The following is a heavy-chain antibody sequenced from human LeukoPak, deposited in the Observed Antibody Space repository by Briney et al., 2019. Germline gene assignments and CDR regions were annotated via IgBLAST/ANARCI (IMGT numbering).Heavy chain of an antibody. Sequence: GGSLRLSCAASGFTFSSYSMNWVRQAPGKGLEWVSSISSGSSYKYYGDSVKGRFTISRDNTKKSLYLQMNSLRAEDTAVYYCARDDQGSSWYLGHSDAFDIWGQGTMVTVSS. J-gene: IGHJ3*02. CDR3: ARDDQGSSWYLGHSDAFDI. V-gene: IGHV3-21*01. D-gene: IGHD6-13*01. CDR2: ISSGSSYK. CDR1: GFTFSSYS.